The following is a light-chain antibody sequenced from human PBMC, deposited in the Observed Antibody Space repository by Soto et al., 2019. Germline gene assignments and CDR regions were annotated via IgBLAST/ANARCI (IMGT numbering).Light chain of an antibody. J-gene: IGLJ1*01. CDR3: SSYAGSNNQV. CDR1: SSDVGGYNY. V-gene: IGLV2-8*01. CDR2: EVS. Sequence: QSALTQPPSASGSPGQSVTISCTGTSSDVGGYNYVSWYQQHPGRAPKLMIYEVSKRASGVPDRFSGSKSGNTASLTVSGLHTEDEANYYCSSYAGSNNQVFGTGTKLTVL.